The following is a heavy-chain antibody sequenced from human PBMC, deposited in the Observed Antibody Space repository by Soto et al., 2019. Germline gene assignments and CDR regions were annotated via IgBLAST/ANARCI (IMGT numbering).Heavy chain of an antibody. J-gene: IGHJ6*02. V-gene: IGHV3-73*01. Sequence: GGSLRLSCAASGFTFSGSAVHWVRQASGKGLEWVGRIRSKANSYATAYAASVKGRFTISRDDSKNTAYLQMNSLKTEDTAVYYCTSIFDFWSGYPPGDYYYGMDVWGQGTTVTVSS. CDR1: GFTFSGSA. CDR3: TSIFDFWSGYPPGDYYYGMDV. CDR2: IRSKANSYAT. D-gene: IGHD3-3*01.